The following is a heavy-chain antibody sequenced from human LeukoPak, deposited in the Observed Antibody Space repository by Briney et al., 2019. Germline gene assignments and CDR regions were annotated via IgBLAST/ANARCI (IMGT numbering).Heavy chain of an antibody. J-gene: IGHJ4*02. V-gene: IGHV4-4*02. Sequence: SETLSLTCTVSGGSLTTDDWWTWVRQPPGKGLEWIGEIHHSGSTNYNPSLKSRVNISIDKSKNQFSLKLTSVTAADTAVYYCARGYYHDSKWGQGILITVSS. CDR2: IHHSGST. CDR3: ARGYYHDSK. CDR1: GGSLTTDDW. D-gene: IGHD3-22*01.